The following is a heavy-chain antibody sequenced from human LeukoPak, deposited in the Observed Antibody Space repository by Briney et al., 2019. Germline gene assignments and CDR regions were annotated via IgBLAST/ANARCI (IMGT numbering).Heavy chain of an antibody. J-gene: IGHJ4*02. CDR2: ISGDGDST. CDR3: AKDKYSYGYNFDY. D-gene: IGHD5-18*01. V-gene: IGHV3-43*02. Sequence: PGGSLRLSCAASGFTFDDYAMHWVRQAPGKGLEWVSLISGDGDSTYYADSVKGRFTISRDNSKNSLYLQMNSLGTEDTALFYCAKDKYSYGYNFDYWGQGTLVTVSS. CDR1: GFTFDDYA.